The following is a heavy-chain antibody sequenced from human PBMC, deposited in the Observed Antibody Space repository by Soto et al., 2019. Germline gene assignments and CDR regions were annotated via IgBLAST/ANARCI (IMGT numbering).Heavy chain of an antibody. CDR1: GFTFSSYG. V-gene: IGHV3-30*18. J-gene: IGHJ6*02. D-gene: IGHD3-3*01. CDR2: ISYDGSNK. CDR3: AKAQEWLLSYGMDV. Sequence: GGSLRLSCAASGFTFSSYGMHWVRQPPGKGLEWVAVISYDGSNKYYADSVKGRFTISRDNSKNTLYLQMNSLRAEDTAVYYCAKAQEWLLSYGMDVWGQGTTVTVSS.